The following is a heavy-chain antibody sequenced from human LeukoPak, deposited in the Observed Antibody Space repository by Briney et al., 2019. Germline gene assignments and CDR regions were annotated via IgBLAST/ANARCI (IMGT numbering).Heavy chain of an antibody. V-gene: IGHV3-7*03. J-gene: IGHJ6*02. CDR1: GFALSSHW. CDR3: ARNNGMDV. Sequence: GGSLRLSCAASGFALSSHWMTWVRQVPGRGPEWVANVNRDGSETYYLDSVKGRFTISKDNARNSLYLQMNSLRAEGTALYHCARNNGMDVWGQGTTVIVSS. CDR2: VNRDGSET.